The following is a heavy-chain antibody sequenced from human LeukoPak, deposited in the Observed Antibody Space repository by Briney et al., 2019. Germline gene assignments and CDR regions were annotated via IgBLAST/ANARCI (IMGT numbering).Heavy chain of an antibody. Sequence: SETLSLTCTVSGGSISSSSYYWGWIRQPPGKGLGWIGSIYYSGSTYYNPSLKSRVTISVDTSKNQFSLKLSSVTAADTAVYYCARSTVTMQVFWFDPWGQGTLVTVSS. V-gene: IGHV4-39*01. CDR3: ARSTVTMQVFWFDP. CDR2: IYYSGST. J-gene: IGHJ5*02. D-gene: IGHD4-17*01. CDR1: GGSISSSSYY.